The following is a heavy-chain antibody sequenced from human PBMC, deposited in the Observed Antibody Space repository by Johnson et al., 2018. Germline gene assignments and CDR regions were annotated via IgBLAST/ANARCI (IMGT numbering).Heavy chain of an antibody. CDR1: GFTFSDYY. Sequence: VQLVETGGGLVKPGGSLRLSCAVSGFTFSDYYMSWIRQAPGKGLEWVSYISSSGGNIFYADSVTGRFTISRDNAKNSLYLQMNSLRAEDAAVYYCAREEYYDVSGKGNINYYYYYMDVWGKGTTVTVSS. J-gene: IGHJ6*03. V-gene: IGHV3-11*04. CDR3: AREEYYDVSGKGNINYYYYYMDV. D-gene: IGHD3-10*01. CDR2: ISSSGGNI.